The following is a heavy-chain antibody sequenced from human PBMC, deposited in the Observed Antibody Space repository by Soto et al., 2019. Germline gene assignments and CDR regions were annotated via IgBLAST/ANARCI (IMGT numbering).Heavy chain of an antibody. V-gene: IGHV4-59*01. J-gene: IGHJ4*02. CDR2: IYYSGST. CDR1: GGSISSYY. CDR3: ARVTSGSPQGADY. Sequence: SETLSLTCTVSGGSISSYYWSWIRQPPGKGLEWIGYIYYSGSTNYNPSLKSRVTISVDTSKNQFSLKLSSVTAADTAVYYCARVTSGSPQGADYWGQGTLVTSPQ. D-gene: IGHD3-10*01.